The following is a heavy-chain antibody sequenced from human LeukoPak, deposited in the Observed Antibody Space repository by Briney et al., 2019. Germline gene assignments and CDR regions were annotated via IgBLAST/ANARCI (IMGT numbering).Heavy chain of an antibody. CDR3: ARSSFCSGGTCYSSLDY. D-gene: IGHD2-15*01. CDR2: ISTYNANT. CDR1: GYTFTSHG. Sequence: ASVKVSYKASGYTFTSHGISWVRQAPGQGLEWMGWISTYNANTNYAQKLQGRVTMTTDTSTSTAYMELRSLRSDDTAIYYCARSSFCSGGTCYSSLDYWGQGTLVTVSS. J-gene: IGHJ4*02. V-gene: IGHV1-18*01.